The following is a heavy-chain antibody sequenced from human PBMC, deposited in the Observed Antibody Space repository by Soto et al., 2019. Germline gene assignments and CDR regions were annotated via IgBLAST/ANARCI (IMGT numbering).Heavy chain of an antibody. J-gene: IGHJ6*02. D-gene: IGHD3-3*01. V-gene: IGHV1-18*01. CDR2: ISAYNGNT. CDR3: GREGPPGYVFWSVYYRRYSSSGMTV. Sequence: ASVKVSCKASGYTFTSYGISWVRQAPGQGLEWMGWISAYNGNTNYAQKLQGRVTMTTDTSTSTAYMELRSLRSDDTAVYYCGREGPPGYVFWSVYYRRYSSSGMTVWAQGTRAPVP. CDR1: GYTFTSYG.